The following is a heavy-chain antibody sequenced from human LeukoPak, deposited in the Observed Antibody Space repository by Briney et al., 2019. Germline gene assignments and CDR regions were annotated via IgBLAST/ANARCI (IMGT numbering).Heavy chain of an antibody. CDR1: GGSISSGGYY. D-gene: IGHD3-3*01. Sequence: SSETLSLTCTVSGGSISSGGYYWSWIRQHPGKGLEWIGYIYYSGSTYYNPSLKSRVTISVDTSKNQFSLKLSSVTAADTAVYYCARLSVLQSLESDYWGQGTLVTVSS. CDR3: ARLSVLQSLESDY. J-gene: IGHJ4*02. CDR2: IYYSGST. V-gene: IGHV4-31*03.